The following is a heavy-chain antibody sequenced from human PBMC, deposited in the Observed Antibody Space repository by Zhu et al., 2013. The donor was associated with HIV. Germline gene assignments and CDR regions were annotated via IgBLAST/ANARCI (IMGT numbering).Heavy chain of an antibody. CDR3: ARHASHSTGPRGWSWGVVRVPPDTTYNSNAMDV. V-gene: IGHV5-51*01. CDR1: GYTFTTYW. CDR2: IYPADSDA. J-gene: IGHJ6*02. D-gene: IGHD6-19*01. Sequence: EVQLVQSGTEVKKPGESLEISCKASGYTFTTYWIAWVRQVPGKGLEWMGVIYPADSDARYTPSFQGQVTISADRSVSTAYLQWSSLKASDTATYYCARHASHSTGPRGWSWGVVRVPPDTTYNSNAMDVWGQGTTVSVSS.